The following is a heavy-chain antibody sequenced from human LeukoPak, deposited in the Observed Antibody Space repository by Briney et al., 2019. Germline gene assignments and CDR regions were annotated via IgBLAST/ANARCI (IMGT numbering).Heavy chain of an antibody. J-gene: IGHJ4*02. D-gene: IGHD2-2*01. Sequence: SQTLSLTCTVSGGSISSGGYYWSWIRQHPGKGLEWIGYIYYSGSTYYNPSLKSRVTISVDTSKNQFSLKLSSVTAADTAVYYCARSGYCSSTSCLKAFDYWGQGTLVTVSS. CDR1: GGSISSGGYY. CDR2: IYYSGST. V-gene: IGHV4-31*03. CDR3: ARSGYCSSTSCLKAFDY.